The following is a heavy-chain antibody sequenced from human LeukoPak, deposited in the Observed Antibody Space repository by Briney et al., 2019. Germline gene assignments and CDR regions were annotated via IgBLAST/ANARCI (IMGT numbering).Heavy chain of an antibody. J-gene: IGHJ4*02. CDR3: ARVLGIAAALFDY. V-gene: IGHV1-3*01. CDR1: GYTFTSYA. CDR2: INAGNGNT. Sequence: ASVKVSCKASGYTFTSYAMHWVRQAPGQRLEWMGWINAGNGNTKYSQKFQGRVTITRDTSASTAYMELSSLRSEDTAVYYCARVLGIAAALFDYWGQGTLVTVSS. D-gene: IGHD6-13*01.